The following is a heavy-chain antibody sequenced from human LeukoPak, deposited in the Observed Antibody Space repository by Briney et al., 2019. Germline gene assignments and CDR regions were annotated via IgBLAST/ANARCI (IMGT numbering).Heavy chain of an antibody. D-gene: IGHD3-22*01. Sequence: SETLSLTCTVSGGSISNDNYHWSWIRQPAGKGLEWIGRIYTSGSTNYNPSLRSRVTISLDTSKNQFSLKLNSVSAADTAVYFCARNPYHSSGYQDYWGQGTLVTVSS. CDR3: ARNPYHSSGYQDY. CDR2: IYTSGST. J-gene: IGHJ4*02. CDR1: GGSISNDNYH. V-gene: IGHV4-61*02.